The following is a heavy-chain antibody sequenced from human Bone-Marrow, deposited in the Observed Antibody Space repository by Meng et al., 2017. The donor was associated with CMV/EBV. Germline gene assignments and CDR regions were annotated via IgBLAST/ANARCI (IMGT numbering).Heavy chain of an antibody. V-gene: IGHV4-4*07. CDR1: GGSISSYY. D-gene: IGHD2/OR15-2a*01. Sequence: SETLSLTCTVSGGSISSYYWSWIRQPAGKGLEWIGRIYTSGSTNYNPSLKSRVTMSVDTSKNQFSLKLSSVTAADTAVYCCASEVFYKGAFDIWGQGTMVTVSS. CDR3: ASEVFYKGAFDI. J-gene: IGHJ3*02. CDR2: IYTSGST.